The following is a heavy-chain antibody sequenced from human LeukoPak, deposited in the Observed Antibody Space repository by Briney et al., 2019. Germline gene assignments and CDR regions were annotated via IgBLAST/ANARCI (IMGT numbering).Heavy chain of an antibody. D-gene: IGHD1-26*01. Sequence: GGSLRLSCAVSGFSVSNYAMHWVRQAPGKGLEYVSVISSNGVTTYYVDAVKGRFTISRDNFKNTVYLQMGSLRVEDMAVYYCARAQVGATLGYAFDIWGQGTMVTVSS. CDR2: ISSNGVTT. CDR1: GFSVSNYA. CDR3: ARAQVGATLGYAFDI. V-gene: IGHV3-64*02. J-gene: IGHJ3*02.